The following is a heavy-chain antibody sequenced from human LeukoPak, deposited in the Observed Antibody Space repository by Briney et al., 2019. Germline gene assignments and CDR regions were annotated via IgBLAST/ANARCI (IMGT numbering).Heavy chain of an antibody. CDR3: AKDFKDGSGSYRYYYFYYGMDV. Sequence: GESLRLSCAASGFPFSSYAMNWIRQAPGKGLEWVSTVSGNGDTTYYADSVKGRLTISRDNSKNTLSLQMNSLRAEDTAIYYCAKDFKDGSGSYRYYYFYYGMDVWGQGTMVTVSS. J-gene: IGHJ6*02. CDR1: GFPFSSYA. D-gene: IGHD3-10*01. CDR2: VSGNGDTT. V-gene: IGHV3-23*01.